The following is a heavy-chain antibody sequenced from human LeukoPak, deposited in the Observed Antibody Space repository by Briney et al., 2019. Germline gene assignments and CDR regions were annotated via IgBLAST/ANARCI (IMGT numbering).Heavy chain of an antibody. V-gene: IGHV3-73*01. CDR1: GFTFSGSP. J-gene: IGHJ4*02. D-gene: IGHD6-6*01. CDR2: IRSKADNYAT. CDR3: TIIAVRPGHYFDD. Sequence: PGGSLRLSCAASGFTFSGSPILWVRQASGKGLEWVGRIRSKADNYATAYAASVQGRCTISRDDSKSTAYLQLNSLKTEDTAVYYCTIIAVRPGHYFDDWGQGTLVTVSS.